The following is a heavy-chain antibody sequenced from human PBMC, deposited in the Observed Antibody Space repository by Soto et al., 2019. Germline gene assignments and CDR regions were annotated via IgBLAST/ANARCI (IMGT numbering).Heavy chain of an antibody. J-gene: IGHJ4*02. V-gene: IGHV1-18*04. CDR1: GYTFSSYS. Sequence: ASVKVSCKTSGYTFSSYSINWVRQAPGQGLEWMAWISTYSGNTHYAERVQGRVTVTLDKSARTAFMGMRGLTADDTAVYFCARDNGYYDLWGKGTLVTVS. CDR2: ISTYSGNT. CDR3: ARDNGYYDL.